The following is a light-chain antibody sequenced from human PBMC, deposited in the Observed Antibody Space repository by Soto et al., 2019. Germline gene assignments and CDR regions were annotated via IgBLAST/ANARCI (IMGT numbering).Light chain of an antibody. CDR2: GAS. CDR3: QQYGSSPPYP. J-gene: IGKJ2*01. V-gene: IGKV3-20*01. Sequence: EIVLTQSPGTLSLSPGERATLSCRASQSVSSSYLDWYQQKPGQAPRLLIYGASSRATGIPDRFSGSGSGTDFTLTISRLEPEDFAVYYCQQYGSSPPYPFGQGTKLEIK. CDR1: QSVSSSY.